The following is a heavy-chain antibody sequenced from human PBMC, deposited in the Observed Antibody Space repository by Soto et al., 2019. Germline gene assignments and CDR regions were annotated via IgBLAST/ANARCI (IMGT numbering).Heavy chain of an antibody. V-gene: IGHV1-18*04. CDR3: ARVEQSLLYQF. D-gene: IGHD2-2*02. CDR1: GYTFTSYG. Sequence: ASVKVSCKASGYTFTSYGISWVRQAPGQGLECMGWISVYNGNTHYAQKFQGRVTMTADTSTRTAYMELRRLRSDDTAVYYCARVEQSLLYQFWGLGTLVTVSS. CDR2: ISVYNGNT. J-gene: IGHJ4*02.